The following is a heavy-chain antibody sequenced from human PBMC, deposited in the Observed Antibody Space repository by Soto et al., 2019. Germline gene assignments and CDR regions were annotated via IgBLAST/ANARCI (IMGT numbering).Heavy chain of an antibody. CDR1: SASISSSSYT. CDR3: ARLHGYCISSSCHGHYAMDV. V-gene: IGHV4-39*01. D-gene: IGHD2-2*01. Sequence: QLQLQESGPGLVKPSETLSLTCTVSSASISSSSYTWGWIRQPPGKGLEWIGSIYYSGTTYYNPSLNRRVTVSVDPSMILFSLMVTSVPAAESAVYYCARLHGYCISSSCHGHYAMDVWGQGTTVTVSS. CDR2: IYYSGTT. J-gene: IGHJ6*02.